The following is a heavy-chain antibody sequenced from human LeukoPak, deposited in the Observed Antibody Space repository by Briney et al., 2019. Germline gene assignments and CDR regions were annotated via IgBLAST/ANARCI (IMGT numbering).Heavy chain of an antibody. V-gene: IGHV4-39*01. Sequence: SETLSLTCTVSGGSISSSSYYWGWIRQPPGKGLEWIGTIYYSGSTYYNPSLKSRITISVDSSKNQFSLKLSSVTAADTAVYYCARHLAIFDSGGYYYERGRYYFDFWGQGALVTVSS. CDR3: ARHLAIFDSGGYYYERGRYYFDF. J-gene: IGHJ4*02. CDR1: GGSISSSSYY. CDR2: IYYSGST. D-gene: IGHD3-22*01.